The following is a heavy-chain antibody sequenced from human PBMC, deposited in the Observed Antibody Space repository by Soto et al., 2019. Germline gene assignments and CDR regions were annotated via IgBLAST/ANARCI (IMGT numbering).Heavy chain of an antibody. Sequence: APGKVSSKASGYSFTNKDVSWGLQATGQGLEWTGWSNPGSGDTGDAQKFQGRVTMTRDISIATAYMELSSLRSDDTAIYYCERMATFGSLNWFDPWGQGTLVTVPQ. CDR1: GYSFTNKD. CDR2: SNPGSGDT. V-gene: IGHV1-8*01. CDR3: ERMATFGSLNWFDP. D-gene: IGHD3-16*01. J-gene: IGHJ5*02.